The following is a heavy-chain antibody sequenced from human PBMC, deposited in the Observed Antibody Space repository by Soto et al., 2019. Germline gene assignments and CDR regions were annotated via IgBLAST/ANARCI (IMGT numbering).Heavy chain of an antibody. CDR3: VVAAQPYYFDY. CDR1: GYTFTSYG. D-gene: IGHD2-15*01. V-gene: IGHV1-18*01. Sequence: GASVKVSCKASGYTFTSYGISWVRQAPGQGLEWMGWISAYNGNTNYAQKLQGRVTMTTDTSTSTAYMELRSLRSDDTAVNYCVVAAQPYYFDYWGKGTLVTVPS. J-gene: IGHJ4*02. CDR2: ISAYNGNT.